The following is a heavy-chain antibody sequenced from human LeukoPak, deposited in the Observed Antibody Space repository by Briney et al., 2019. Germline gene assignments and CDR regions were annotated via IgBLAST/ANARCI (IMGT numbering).Heavy chain of an antibody. CDR1: GGSISSYC. V-gene: IGHV4-59*08. CDR3: ARRTYYYGSGISSEAFDI. CDR2: IYYSGST. J-gene: IGHJ3*02. D-gene: IGHD3-10*01. Sequence: SETLSLTCTVSGGSISSYCWSWIRQPPGRGLEWIGYIYYSGSTNYNPSLKSRVTISVDTSKNQFSLKLSSVTAADTAVYYCARRTYYYGSGISSEAFDIWGQGTMVTVSS.